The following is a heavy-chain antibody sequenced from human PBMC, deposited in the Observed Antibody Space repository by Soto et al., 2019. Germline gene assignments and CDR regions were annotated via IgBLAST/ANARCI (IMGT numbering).Heavy chain of an antibody. Sequence: QPGGSLRLSCAASGFIFSDYSMNWVRQAPGRGLEWVSYISTSGSTMYYADSVRGRHTISRDNAKNSLYLQMNSLRDEDTAVYYCAREAASGSDYWGQGTLVTVSS. J-gene: IGHJ4*02. V-gene: IGHV3-48*02. D-gene: IGHD3-3*01. CDR3: AREAASGSDY. CDR2: ISTSGSTM. CDR1: GFIFSDYS.